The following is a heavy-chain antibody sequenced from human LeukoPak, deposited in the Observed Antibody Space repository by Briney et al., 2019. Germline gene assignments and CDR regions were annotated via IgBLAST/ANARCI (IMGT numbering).Heavy chain of an antibody. CDR3: ARQQGRWEQEREGAFDI. V-gene: IGHV4-39*01. CDR2: IYHSGST. CDR1: GGSIGSSSYY. Sequence: SETLSLTCTVSGGSIGSSSYYWGWIRQPPGKGLEWIGSIYHSGSTYYNPSLKSRVTISVDTSKNQFSLKLSSVTAADTAVYYCARQQGRWEQEREGAFDIWGQGTMVTVSS. J-gene: IGHJ3*02. D-gene: IGHD1-26*01.